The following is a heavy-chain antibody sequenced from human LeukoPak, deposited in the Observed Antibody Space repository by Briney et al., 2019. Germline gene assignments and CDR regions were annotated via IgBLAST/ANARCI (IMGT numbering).Heavy chain of an antibody. CDR2: ISYDGSNK. Sequence: GRSLRLSCAASGFTFSSYAMHWVRQAPGKGLEWVAVISYDGSNKYYADSVKGRFTISRDNAKNTLYLQMNSLRAEDTAVYYCAKGILRDCCLDAFDIWGQGTMVTVSS. J-gene: IGHJ3*02. V-gene: IGHV3-30-3*01. CDR3: AKGILRDCCLDAFDI. D-gene: IGHD2-21*02. CDR1: GFTFSSYA.